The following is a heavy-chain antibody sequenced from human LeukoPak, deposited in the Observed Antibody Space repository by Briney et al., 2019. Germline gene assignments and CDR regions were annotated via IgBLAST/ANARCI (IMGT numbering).Heavy chain of an antibody. J-gene: IGHJ4*02. D-gene: IGHD6-6*01. Sequence: SETLSLTRTVSGGSLSSGGSYWSWIRQHPGKGLEWIGYIYYSGSTYYNPSLKSRVTISVDTSKNQFSLKLSSVTAADTAVYYCARGGSSSFDYWGQGTLVTVSS. CDR1: GGSLSSGGSY. V-gene: IGHV4-31*03. CDR3: ARGGSSSFDY. CDR2: IYYSGST.